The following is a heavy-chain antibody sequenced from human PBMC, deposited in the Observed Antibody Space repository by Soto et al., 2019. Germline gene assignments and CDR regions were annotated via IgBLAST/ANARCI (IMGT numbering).Heavy chain of an antibody. CDR2: IIPIFGTA. CDR1: GGTFSSYA. CDR3: ARCGLLVPAAIIGDYYYYGMDV. Sequence: ASVKVSCKASGGTFSSYAISWVRQAPGQGLEWMGGIIPIFGTANYAQKFQGRVTITADESTSTAYMELSSLRSEDTAVYYCARCGLLVPAAIIGDYYYYGMDVWG. V-gene: IGHV1-69*13. D-gene: IGHD2-2*01. J-gene: IGHJ6*02.